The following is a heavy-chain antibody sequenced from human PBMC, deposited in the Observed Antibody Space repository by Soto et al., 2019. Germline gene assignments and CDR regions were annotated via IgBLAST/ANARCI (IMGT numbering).Heavy chain of an antibody. D-gene: IGHD5-18*01. CDR2: MNPRSGDT. CDR3: ARMESFGSLNWFDP. CDR1: GYTFTNND. J-gene: IGHJ5*02. V-gene: IGHV1-8*01. Sequence: ASVKFSCKASGYTFTNNDVSWVRQATGQGREWLGWMNPRSGDTGYAQKFQRRVTMTREISIATAYMELNSLKSEDTAIYYCARMESFGSLNWFDPWGQGNLVTISS.